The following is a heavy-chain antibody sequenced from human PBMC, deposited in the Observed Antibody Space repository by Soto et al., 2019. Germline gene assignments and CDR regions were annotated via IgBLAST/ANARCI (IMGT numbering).Heavy chain of an antibody. CDR1: GFTFSTYS. D-gene: IGHD4-17*01. CDR2: ITKSSKTI. V-gene: IGHV3-48*01. CDR3: TRDQGYGYGMDV. Sequence: EVQLVESGGGLVQPGVSLRLSCAASGFTFSTYSMNWVRQAPGKGLEWISYITKSSKTIYYADSVKGRFTISRDNAKNSLYLQMNSLRAEDTAVYYCTRDQGYGYGMDVWGQGTTVTVSS. J-gene: IGHJ6*02.